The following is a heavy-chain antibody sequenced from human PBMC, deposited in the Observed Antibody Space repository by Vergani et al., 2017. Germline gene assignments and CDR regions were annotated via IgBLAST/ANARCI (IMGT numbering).Heavy chain of an antibody. J-gene: IGHJ3*02. CDR1: GGSFSGYY. CDR3: ARFSSYDAFDI. V-gene: IGHV4-34*01. CDR2: INHSGST. Sequence: QVQLQQWGAGLLKPSETLSLTCAVYGGSFSGYYWSLNRQPPGKGLEWIGEINHSGSTNYNPSLKSRVTISVDTSKNQFALKLSAVTAADTAVYYCARFSSYDAFDIWGQGTMVTVSS. D-gene: IGHD3-3*01.